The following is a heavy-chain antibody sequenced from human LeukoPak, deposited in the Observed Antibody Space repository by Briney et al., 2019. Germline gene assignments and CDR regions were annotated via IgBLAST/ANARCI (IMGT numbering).Heavy chain of an antibody. CDR1: GFTFSDYY. D-gene: IGHD2-2*01. Sequence: GGSLRLSCAASGFTFSDYYMSWIRQAPGKGLERVSYISSSGSTIYYADSVKGRFTISRDNAKNSLYLQMNSLRAEDTAVYYCARDRGGCSSTSCSPAFDIWGQGTMVTVSS. V-gene: IGHV3-11*01. J-gene: IGHJ3*02. CDR2: ISSSGSTI. CDR3: ARDRGGCSSTSCSPAFDI.